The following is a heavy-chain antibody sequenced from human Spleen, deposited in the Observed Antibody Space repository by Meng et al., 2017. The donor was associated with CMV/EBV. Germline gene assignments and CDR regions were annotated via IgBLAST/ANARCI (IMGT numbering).Heavy chain of an antibody. CDR3: ARGLISSRGYRGDAFDI. Sequence: ASVKVSCKASGYTFTGYYMHWVRQAPGQGLEWMGWINPNSGGTNYAQKFQGRVTMTRDTSISTAYVELSRLRSDDTAVYYCARGLISSRGYRGDAFDIWGQGTMVTVSS. CDR1: GYTFTGYY. CDR2: INPNSGGT. J-gene: IGHJ3*02. D-gene: IGHD3-22*01. V-gene: IGHV1-2*02.